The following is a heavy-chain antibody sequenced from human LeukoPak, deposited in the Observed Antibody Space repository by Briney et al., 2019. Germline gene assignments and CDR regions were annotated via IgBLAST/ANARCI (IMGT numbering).Heavy chain of an antibody. CDR1: GYTFTGYY. D-gene: IGHD6-13*01. CDR2: FDPEDGET. J-gene: IGHJ4*02. Sequence: ASVKVSCKASGYTFTGYYMHWVRQAPGKGLEWMGGFDPEDGETIYAQKFQGRVTMTEDTSTDTAYMELSSLRSEDTAVYYCATAKAAAGTCPDYWGQGTLVTVSS. CDR3: ATAKAAAGTCPDY. V-gene: IGHV1-24*01.